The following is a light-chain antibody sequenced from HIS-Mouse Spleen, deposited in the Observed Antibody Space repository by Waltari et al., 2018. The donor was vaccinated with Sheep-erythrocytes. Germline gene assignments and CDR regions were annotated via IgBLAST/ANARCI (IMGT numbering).Light chain of an antibody. CDR3: QAWDSSTAWV. CDR1: KLGDKY. CDR2: TDS. V-gene: IGLV3-1*01. J-gene: IGLJ3*02. Sequence: SYELTQPPSVSVSPGQTASITCSGDKLGDKYAFWYQQKPGQSPVLVIYTDSKRHSGIPERFSGSNSGNTATLTISGTQAMDEADYYCQAWDSSTAWVFGGGTKLTVL.